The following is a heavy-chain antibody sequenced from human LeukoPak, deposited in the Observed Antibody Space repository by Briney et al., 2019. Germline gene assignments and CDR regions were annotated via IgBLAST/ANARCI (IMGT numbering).Heavy chain of an antibody. CDR3: AREDYYDSSGYLDY. CDR1: GGSISSIGYY. D-gene: IGHD3-22*01. J-gene: IGHJ4*02. CDR2: TYYSGTT. V-gene: IGHV4-31*03. Sequence: SETLSLTCTVSGGSISSIGYYWSWRRQHPGNGLEWIGYTYYSGTTYHNPSLNSRVTISVDTSKNQFSLKLFSVTAADTAVYYCAREDYYDSSGYLDYWGQGTLVTVSS.